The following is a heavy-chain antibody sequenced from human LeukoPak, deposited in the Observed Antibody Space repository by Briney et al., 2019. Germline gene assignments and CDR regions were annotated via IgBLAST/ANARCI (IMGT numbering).Heavy chain of an antibody. CDR3: ARDDYLGY. V-gene: IGHV3-23*01. Sequence: GGSLSPSCAASGFTFSSIAMTWVRQAPGKGLEWVSTIRSNGDTTYNADSVKGRFTISRDNAKNSVYLQMDTLRAEDTAVYYCARDDYLGYWGQGTLVTVSS. D-gene: IGHD3-16*01. CDR2: IRSNGDTT. J-gene: IGHJ4*02. CDR1: GFTFSSIA.